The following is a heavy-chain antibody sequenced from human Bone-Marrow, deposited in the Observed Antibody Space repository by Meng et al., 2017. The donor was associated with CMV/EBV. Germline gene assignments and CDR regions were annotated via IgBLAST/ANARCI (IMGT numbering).Heavy chain of an antibody. J-gene: IGHJ6*02. Sequence: ESLKISCTVSGGSISSYYWSWIRQPPGKGLEWIGYIYYSGSTNYNPSLKSRVTISVDTSKNQFSLKLSSVTAADTAVYYCASSGAGMDVWGQGTTVTVSS. CDR1: GGSISSYY. V-gene: IGHV4-59*01. CDR3: ASSGAGMDV. D-gene: IGHD4/OR15-4a*01. CDR2: IYYSGST.